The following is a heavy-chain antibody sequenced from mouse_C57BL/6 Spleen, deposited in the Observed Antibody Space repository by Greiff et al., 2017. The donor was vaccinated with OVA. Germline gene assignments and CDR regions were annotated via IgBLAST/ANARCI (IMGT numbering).Heavy chain of an antibody. CDR1: GYSFTGYY. Sequence: EVQRVESGPELVKPGASVKISCKASGYSFTGYYMNWVKQSPEKSLEWIGEINPSTGGTTYNQKFKAKATLTVDKSSSTAYMQLKSLTSEDSAVYYCARSYGSSLNYYAMDYWGQGTSVTVSS. CDR3: ARSYGSSLNYYAMDY. D-gene: IGHD1-1*01. CDR2: INPSTGGT. J-gene: IGHJ4*01. V-gene: IGHV1-42*01.